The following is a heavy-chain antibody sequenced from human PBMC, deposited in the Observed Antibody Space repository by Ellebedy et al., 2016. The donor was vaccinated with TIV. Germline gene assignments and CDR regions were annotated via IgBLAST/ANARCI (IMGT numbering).Heavy chain of an antibody. CDR3: ATSCGGDCDSGGYNWFDP. V-gene: IGHV1-24*01. CDR1: GYTLTDLS. J-gene: IGHJ5*02. Sequence: AASVKVSCKVSGYTLTDLSMHWVRQAPGKGLEWMGGFDPEDGETIYAQKFQGRVTMTEDTSTDTAYMALSRLRSEDTAVYYCATSCGGDCDSGGYNWFDPWGQGTLVTVSS. D-gene: IGHD2-21*02. CDR2: FDPEDGET.